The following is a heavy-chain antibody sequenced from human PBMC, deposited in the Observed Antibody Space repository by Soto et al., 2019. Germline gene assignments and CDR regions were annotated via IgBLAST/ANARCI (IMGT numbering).Heavy chain of an antibody. CDR1: GGSISSSSYY. J-gene: IGHJ6*02. V-gene: IGHV4-39*01. CDR3: ARHYCSSTGCPWGYYYYGMDV. Sequence: SETLSLTCTVSGGSISSSSYYWGWIRQPPGKGLEWIGSIYYSGSTYYNPSLKSRVTISVDTSKNQFSLKLSSVTAADTAVYYCARHYCSSTGCPWGYYYYGMDVWGQGTTVTVSS. CDR2: IYYSGST. D-gene: IGHD2-2*01.